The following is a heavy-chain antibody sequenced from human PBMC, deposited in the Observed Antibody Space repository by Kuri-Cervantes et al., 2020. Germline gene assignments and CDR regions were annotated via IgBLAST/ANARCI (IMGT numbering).Heavy chain of an antibody. CDR2: MHHSGRT. V-gene: IGHV4-59*01. D-gene: IGHD1-1*01. J-gene: IGHJ4*02. CDR1: GDSMTTYY. CDR3: ARWTQTTGSFDY. Sequence: SETLSLTCTVSGDSMTTYYWSWIRQSPGKGLEWIAHMHHSGRTNDNPSLRSRVTMSTGTSKTQFSLRLDSLTTADTAVYYCARWTQTTGSFDYWGRGTLVTVSS.